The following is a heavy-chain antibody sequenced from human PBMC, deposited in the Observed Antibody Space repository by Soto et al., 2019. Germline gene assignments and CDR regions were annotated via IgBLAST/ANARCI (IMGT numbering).Heavy chain of an antibody. D-gene: IGHD5-12*01. V-gene: IGHV3-7*01. CDR3: ASETSGYAYRGFDS. Sequence: QPWGSLRLSCAASGFTISSYAMSWVRQAPGKGLEWVANIKQDGSEKFYVDSVKGRFTISRDNSRNSLYLQMNSLRAEDSGVYHCASETSGYAYRGFDSWGQGIQVTVYS. J-gene: IGHJ4*02. CDR1: GFTISSYA. CDR2: IKQDGSEK.